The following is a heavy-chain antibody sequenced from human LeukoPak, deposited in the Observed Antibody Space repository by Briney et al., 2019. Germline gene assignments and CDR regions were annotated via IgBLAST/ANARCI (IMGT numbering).Heavy chain of an antibody. CDR3: ARDKGFGVLDY. D-gene: IGHD3-3*01. CDR1: GGSNSSYY. Sequence: SETLSLTCTVSGGSNSSYYWSWIRQPPGKGLEWIGYIYYSGSTNYNPSLKSRVTISVDTSKNQFSLKLSSVTAADTAVYYCARDKGFGVLDYWGQGTLVTVSS. V-gene: IGHV4-59*12. CDR2: IYYSGST. J-gene: IGHJ4*02.